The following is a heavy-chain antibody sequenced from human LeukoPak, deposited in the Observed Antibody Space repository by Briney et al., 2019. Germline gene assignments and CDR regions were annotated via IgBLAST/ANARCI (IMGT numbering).Heavy chain of an antibody. Sequence: PSQTLSLTCTVSSGSNSSGDYYWTWIRQPPGKGLEWIGYIYSTGSTYYNPSLRSRVIMSIDTSKNQFSLKLSSMTAADAAVYYCARAQLSCFDYWGQGTLVTVSS. D-gene: IGHD2-2*01. J-gene: IGHJ4*02. CDR1: SGSNSSGDYY. CDR3: ARAQLSCFDY. CDR2: IYSTGST. V-gene: IGHV4-30-4*01.